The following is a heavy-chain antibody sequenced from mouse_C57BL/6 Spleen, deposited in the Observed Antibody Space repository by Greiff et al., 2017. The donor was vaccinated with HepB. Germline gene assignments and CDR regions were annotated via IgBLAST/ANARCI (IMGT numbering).Heavy chain of an antibody. J-gene: IGHJ3*01. CDR2: IHPSDSDT. CDR3: AIIGEIYYGYSAWFAY. V-gene: IGHV1-74*01. CDR1: GYTFTSYW. Sequence: QVQLQQPGAELVKPGASVKVSCKASGYTFTSYWMHWVKQRPGQGLEWIGRIHPSDSDTNYNQKFKGKATLTVDKSSSTAYMQLSSQTSEDSAVYYCAIIGEIYYGYSAWFAYWGQGTLVTVSS. D-gene: IGHD2-2*01.